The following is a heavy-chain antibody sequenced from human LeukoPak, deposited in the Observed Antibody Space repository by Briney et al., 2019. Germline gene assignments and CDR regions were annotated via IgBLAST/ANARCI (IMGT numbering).Heavy chain of an antibody. J-gene: IGHJ3*02. CDR3: ARDYSSGWYGKNAFDI. CDR2: INHSGST. CDR1: GGSFSGYY. D-gene: IGHD6-19*01. V-gene: IGHV4-34*01. Sequence: SETLSLTCAVYGGSFSGYYWSWIRQPPGKGLEWIGEINHSGSTNYNPSLKSRVTISVDTSKNQFSLKLSSVTAADTAVYYCARDYSSGWYGKNAFDIWGQGTLVTVSS.